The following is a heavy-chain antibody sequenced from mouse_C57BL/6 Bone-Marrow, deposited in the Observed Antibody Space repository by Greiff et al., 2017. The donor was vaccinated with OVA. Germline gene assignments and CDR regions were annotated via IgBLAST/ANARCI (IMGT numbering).Heavy chain of an antibody. Sequence: EVQLQQSGPELVKPGASVKISCKASGYTFTDYYMNWVKQSHGKSLEWIGDINPNNGGTSYNQKFKGKATLTVDKSSSTAYMELRSLTSEDSAVYYCARQDYYGSPPLFDYWGQGTTLTVSS. D-gene: IGHD1-1*01. J-gene: IGHJ2*01. CDR1: GYTFTDYY. CDR3: ARQDYYGSPPLFDY. V-gene: IGHV1-26*01. CDR2: INPNNGGT.